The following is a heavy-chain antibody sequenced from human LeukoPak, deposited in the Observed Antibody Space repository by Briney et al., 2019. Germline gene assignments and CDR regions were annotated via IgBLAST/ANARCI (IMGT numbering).Heavy chain of an antibody. CDR1: GFTFDDYG. J-gene: IGHJ6*03. D-gene: IGHD2-15*01. V-gene: IGHV3-20*04. CDR3: AREDWVPDCSGGSCYYMDV. Sequence: PGGSLRLSCAASGFTFDDYGMSWVRQAPGKGLEWVSGINWNGGSTGYADSVKGRFTISRDNAKNSLYLQMNSLRAEDTALYYCAREDWVPDCSGGSCYYMDVWGKGTTDTVSS. CDR2: INWNGGST.